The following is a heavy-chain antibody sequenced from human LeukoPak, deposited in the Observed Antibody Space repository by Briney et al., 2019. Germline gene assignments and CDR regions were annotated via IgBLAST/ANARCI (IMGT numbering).Heavy chain of an antibody. D-gene: IGHD3-10*01. CDR2: ISSSSSYI. Sequence: GGSLRLSCAASGFTFSSYGMNWVRQAPGKGLEWVSSISSSSSYIYYADSVKGRFTISRDNAKNSLYLQMNSLRAEDTAVYYCARDRPTSGSVTNAFDIWGQGTMVTVSS. V-gene: IGHV3-21*01. J-gene: IGHJ3*02. CDR1: GFTFSSYG. CDR3: ARDRPTSGSVTNAFDI.